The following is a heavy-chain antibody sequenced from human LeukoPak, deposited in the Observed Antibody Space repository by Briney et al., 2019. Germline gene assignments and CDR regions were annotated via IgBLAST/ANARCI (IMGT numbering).Heavy chain of an antibody. J-gene: IGHJ4*02. V-gene: IGHV3-53*01. D-gene: IGHD5-24*01. CDR3: TRDQMNY. CDR1: EFTVSRNY. Sequence: PGGSLRLSCTASEFTVSRNYMLWVRQAPGKGLEWVSLIFSNGDTHYADSVKGRFTISRDTSKNTVSLQMNSPRVEDTAMYYCTRDQMNYWGPGTLVTVSS. CDR2: IFSNGDT.